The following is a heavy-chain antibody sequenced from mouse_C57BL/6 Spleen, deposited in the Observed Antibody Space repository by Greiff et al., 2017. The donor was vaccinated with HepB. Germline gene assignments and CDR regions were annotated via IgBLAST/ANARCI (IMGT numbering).Heavy chain of an antibody. CDR3: ARPGDYDGGFAY. V-gene: IGHV1-20*01. Sequence: VQLKESGPELVKPGDSVKISCKASGYSFTGYFMNWVMQSHGKSLEWIGRINPYNGDTFYNQKFKGKATLTVDKSSSTAHMELRSLTSEDSAVYYCARPGDYDGGFAYWGQGTLVTVSA. CDR2: INPYNGDT. J-gene: IGHJ3*01. D-gene: IGHD2-4*01. CDR1: GYSFTGYF.